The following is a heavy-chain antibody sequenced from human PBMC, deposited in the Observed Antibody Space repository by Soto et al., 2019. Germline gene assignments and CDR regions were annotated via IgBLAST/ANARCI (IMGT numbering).Heavy chain of an antibody. CDR2: IHHSGST. J-gene: IGHJ6*02. CDR3: AEQGFGQLPGLVDF. Sequence: SETQSLTCSVSGGSITSHYCSWFRQPPGKGLEWIGYIHHSGSTSYNPSLKSRVTMSVDTSNNHFSLKGNSVTAADKALYYCAEQGFGQLPGLVDFWGPGSTVTV. CDR1: GGSITSHY. D-gene: IGHD3-10*01. V-gene: IGHV4-59*08.